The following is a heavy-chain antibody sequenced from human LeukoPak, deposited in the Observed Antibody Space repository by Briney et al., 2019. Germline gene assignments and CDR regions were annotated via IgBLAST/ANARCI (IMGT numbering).Heavy chain of an antibody. CDR1: GDSITGHY. CDR3: GREMSLRGEGGYHMDA. J-gene: IGHJ5*02. Sequence: SETLSLTCIVSGDSITGHYWNWIRQPAGKGLEWIGRIWYTGHTDYNASLKGRLTMSIDTSKNQFSLRLTSVGAADTAVYYCGREMSLRGEGGYHMDAWGQGTLVTVSS. CDR2: IWYTGHT. D-gene: IGHD2-21*01. V-gene: IGHV4-4*07.